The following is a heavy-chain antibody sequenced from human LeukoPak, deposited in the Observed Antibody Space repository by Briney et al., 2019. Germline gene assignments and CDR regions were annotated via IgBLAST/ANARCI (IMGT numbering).Heavy chain of an antibody. V-gene: IGHV3-30*03. CDR3: ARDSGILPYGMDV. D-gene: IGHD1-26*01. CDR2: ISYDGSNK. J-gene: IGHJ6*02. CDR1: GFTFSSYG. Sequence: GGSLRLSCAASGFTFSSYGMHWVRQAPGKGLEWVAVISYDGSNKYYADSVKGRFTISRDNSKNTLYLQMNRLRAEDTAVYFCARDSGILPYGMDVWGQGTTVTVSS.